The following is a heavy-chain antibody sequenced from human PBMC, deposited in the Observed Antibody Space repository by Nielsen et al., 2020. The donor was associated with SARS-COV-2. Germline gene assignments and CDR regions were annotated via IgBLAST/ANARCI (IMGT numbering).Heavy chain of an antibody. D-gene: IGHD1-26*01. J-gene: IGHJ3*02. CDR3: ARNRGGSYLGAFDI. Sequence: GGSLRLSCAASGFIFTSHAMHWVRQAPGKGLEWVAVVSYDGRNQYYADSVKGRFTISRDNSKNTLYLQMNSLRAEDTAVYYCARNRGGSYLGAFDIWGQGTMVTVSS. CDR2: VSYDGRNQ. V-gene: IGHV3-30*03. CDR1: GFIFTSHA.